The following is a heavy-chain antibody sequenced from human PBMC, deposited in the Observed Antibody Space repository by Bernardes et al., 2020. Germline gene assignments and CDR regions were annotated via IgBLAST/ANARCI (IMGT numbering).Heavy chain of an antibody. Sequence: GGSLRLSCAASGFTVSSNYMSWVRQAPGKGLEWVSIIYSGGSTYYADSVRGRFTISRDDSKNTVYLQMNSLRAEDTAVYYCARVNGDGYGLRVSDYWGQGTLVTVSS. J-gene: IGHJ4*02. V-gene: IGHV3-66*01. CDR3: ARVNGDGYGLRVSDY. CDR1: GFTVSSNY. D-gene: IGHD5-12*01. CDR2: IYSGGST.